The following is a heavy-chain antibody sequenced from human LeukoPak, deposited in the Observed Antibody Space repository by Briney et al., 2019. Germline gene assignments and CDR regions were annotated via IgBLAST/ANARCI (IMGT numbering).Heavy chain of an antibody. V-gene: IGHV1-2*02. D-gene: IGHD1-1*01. CDR2: INPNGGTT. CDR3: AGTSDYYNYYFDY. Sequence: ASVKVSCKASGYRFTDYYVHWVRQAPGQGLEWMAWINPNGGTTNYAQKFQDRVTVITDTSISTAYMELSNLRSDDTAVYFCAGTSDYYNYYFDYWGQGTAVTVSS. J-gene: IGHJ4*02. CDR1: GYRFTDYY.